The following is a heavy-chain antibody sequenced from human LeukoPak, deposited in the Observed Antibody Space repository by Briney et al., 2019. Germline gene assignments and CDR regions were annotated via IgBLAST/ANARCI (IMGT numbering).Heavy chain of an antibody. CDR3: AREGTSSWYHDAFDI. D-gene: IGHD6-13*01. J-gene: IGHJ3*02. CDR1: GGTFSSYA. V-gene: IGHV1-69*04. Sequence: SVKVSCKASGGTFSSYAISWVRQAPGQGLECMGRIIPILGIANYAQKFQGRVTITADKSTSTAYMELSSLRSEDTAVYYCAREGTSSWYHDAFDIWGQGTMVTVSS. CDR2: IIPILGIA.